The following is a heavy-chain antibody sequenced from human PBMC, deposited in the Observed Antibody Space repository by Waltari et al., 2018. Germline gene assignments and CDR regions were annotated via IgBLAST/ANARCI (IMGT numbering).Heavy chain of an antibody. V-gene: IGHV3-48*03. D-gene: IGHD6-13*01. J-gene: IGHJ6*02. CDR3: ARGFGMDSSSWLYYYYYGMDV. CDR1: GFTFSSYE. CDR2: ISSSGSTI. Sequence: EVQLVESGGGLVQPGGSLRLSCAASGFTFSSYEMNWVRHAPGKGLEWVSYISSSGSTIYYADSVKGRFTISRDNAKNSLYLQMNSLRAEDTAVYYCARGFGMDSSSWLYYYYYGMDVWDQGTTVTVSS.